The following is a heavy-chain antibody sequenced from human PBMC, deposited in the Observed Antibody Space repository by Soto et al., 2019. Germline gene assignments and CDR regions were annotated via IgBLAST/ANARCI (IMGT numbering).Heavy chain of an antibody. CDR1: RFTFNYYA. Sequence: GGSLRLSCAASRFTFNYYAMSWVRQAPGKGLEWVSSLSGSGGRTYYADSVKGRFTISTDNSKKTLYLQMNSLRAEDTAVYYCAKDDYCELPSYYCYLLDFWGQGSTVIGSS. CDR2: LSGSGGRT. J-gene: IGHJ6*02. CDR3: AKDDYCELPSYYCYLLDF. D-gene: IGHD4-17*01. V-gene: IGHV3-23*01.